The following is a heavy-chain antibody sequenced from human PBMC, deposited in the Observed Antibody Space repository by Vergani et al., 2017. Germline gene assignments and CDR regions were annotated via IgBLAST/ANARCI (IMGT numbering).Heavy chain of an antibody. Sequence: EVQLVESGGGLVKPGGSLRLSCAASGFTFSNAWMSWVRQAPGKGLEWVGRIKSKTDGGTTDYAAPVKGRFTISRDDSKNTLYLQMNSLKTEDTAVYYCTTDPSQWLHHDYWGRGTLVTVSS. V-gene: IGHV3-15*01. CDR2: IKSKTDGGTT. CDR1: GFTFSNAW. CDR3: TTDPSQWLHHDY. J-gene: IGHJ4*02. D-gene: IGHD6-19*01.